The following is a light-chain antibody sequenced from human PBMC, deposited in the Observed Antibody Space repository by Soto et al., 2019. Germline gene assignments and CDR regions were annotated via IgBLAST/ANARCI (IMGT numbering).Light chain of an antibody. Sequence: EIVLTQSPGTLSLSPGERATPSCRASQNVYNNYIAWYQQKPGQAPRTVIYGASIRATGIPDRFSGSGSGTDFTLSISRLEPEDSAVYYCQQYGSSITFGGGTKVDIK. CDR3: QQYGSSIT. V-gene: IGKV3-20*01. CDR2: GAS. J-gene: IGKJ4*01. CDR1: QNVYNNY.